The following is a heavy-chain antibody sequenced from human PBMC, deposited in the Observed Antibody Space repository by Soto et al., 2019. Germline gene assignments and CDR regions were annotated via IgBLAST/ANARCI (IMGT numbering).Heavy chain of an antibody. CDR2: LTYSGTT. CDR3: ATPKKYTTGWYLFDY. J-gene: IGHJ4*02. V-gene: IGHV4-39*01. Sequence: TSETLSLTCTVSGGSISSSNLYWGWIRQPPGKGLEWIGSLTYSGTTHYNPSLESRVTVAVDTSKNQFSLKLSSVTAADTAVYYCATPKKYTTGWYLFDYWGQGTLVTVSS. D-gene: IGHD6-19*01. CDR1: GGSISSSNLY.